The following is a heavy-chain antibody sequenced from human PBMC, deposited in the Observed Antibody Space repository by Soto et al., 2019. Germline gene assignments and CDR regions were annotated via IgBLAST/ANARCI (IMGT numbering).Heavy chain of an antibody. CDR2: IYATGTT. Sequence: SETLSLTCNVSAASLAGYYWSWIRQPPGKGLEWIGRIYATGTTDYNPSLKSRLTMSVDMSKKQFSLTLRSVTAADTAMYYCVRDGTKNLRDWFDPWGQGILVTVSS. V-gene: IGHV4-4*07. CDR3: VRDGTKNLRDWFDP. CDR1: AASLAGYY. D-gene: IGHD1-1*01. J-gene: IGHJ5*02.